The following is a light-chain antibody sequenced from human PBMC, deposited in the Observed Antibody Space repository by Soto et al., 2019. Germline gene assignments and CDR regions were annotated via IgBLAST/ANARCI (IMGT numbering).Light chain of an antibody. V-gene: IGKV1-33*01. J-gene: IGKJ5*01. CDR3: QQYDNLPLT. CDR2: DAS. CDR1: QDISNY. Sequence: DIQMTHSPSSLSASVGDRVTITCKASQDISNYLSWYQQKPGKAPKLLIYDASNLETGVPSRFSGSGSGTDFTFTISSLQPEYIATYYGQQYDNLPLTFGQGTRLESK.